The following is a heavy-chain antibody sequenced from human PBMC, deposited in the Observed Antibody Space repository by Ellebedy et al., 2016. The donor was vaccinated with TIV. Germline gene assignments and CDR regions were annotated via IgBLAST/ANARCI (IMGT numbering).Heavy chain of an antibody. CDR2: ISSNGGST. V-gene: IGHV3-64D*06. J-gene: IGHJ3*02. CDR3: VSDAFDI. CDR1: GFTFSTYA. Sequence: GESLKISXSASGFTFSTYAMHWVRQAPGKGLEYVSAISSNGGSTYYADSVKGRFTISRDNSKNTLYLQMSSLRAEDMAVYYCVSDAFDIWGQGTMVTVSS.